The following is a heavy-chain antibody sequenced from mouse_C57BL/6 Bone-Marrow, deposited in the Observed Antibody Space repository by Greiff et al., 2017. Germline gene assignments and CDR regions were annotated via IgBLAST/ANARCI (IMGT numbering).Heavy chain of an antibody. V-gene: IGHV5-6*01. CDR1: GFTFSSYG. Sequence: EVTLMEPGGDLVKPGGSLKLSCAASGFTFSSYGMSWVRQTPDQRLEWVATISSGGSYTYYPNSVKGRFTISRDNAKNTLYLQIGSMKYEDTAMYYCARHVGYYDGSCYWDFDVWGTGTTVTVSS. CDR3: ARHVGYYDGSCYWDFDV. J-gene: IGHJ1*03. CDR2: ISSGGSYT. D-gene: IGHD1-1*01.